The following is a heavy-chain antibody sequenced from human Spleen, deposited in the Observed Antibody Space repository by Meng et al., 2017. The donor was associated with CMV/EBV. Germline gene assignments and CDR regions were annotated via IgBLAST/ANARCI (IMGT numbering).Heavy chain of an antibody. J-gene: IGHJ5*02. V-gene: IGHV1-8*03. Sequence: ASVKVSCKASGYTFTSYDINWVRQATGQGLEWMGWMNPNSGNTGYAQKFQGRVTITRNTSISTAYMELSSLRSEDTAVYYCARVTYTVTTLFDPWGQGTLVTVSS. CDR1: GYTFTSYD. D-gene: IGHD4-17*01. CDR3: ARVTYTVTTLFDP. CDR2: MNPNSGNT.